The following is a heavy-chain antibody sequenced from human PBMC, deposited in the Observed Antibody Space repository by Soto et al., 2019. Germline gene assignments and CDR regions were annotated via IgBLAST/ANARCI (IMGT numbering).Heavy chain of an antibody. CDR2: ISSSSSYI. Sequence: GSLRLSCAASGFTLSSYTMNWVRQAPGKGLEWVSSISSSSSYIYYADSVKGRFTISRDNAKNSLYLQMNSLRAEDTAVYYCTSDTFGARDSWGQGTLVTVSS. V-gene: IGHV3-21*01. J-gene: IGHJ4*02. D-gene: IGHD2-15*01. CDR3: TSDTFGARDS. CDR1: GFTLSSYT.